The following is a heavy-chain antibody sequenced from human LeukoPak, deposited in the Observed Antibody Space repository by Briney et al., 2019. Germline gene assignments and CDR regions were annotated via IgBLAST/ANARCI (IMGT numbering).Heavy chain of an antibody. V-gene: IGHV3-49*03. CDR1: GFTFGDYA. D-gene: IGHD5-24*01. Sequence: GGSLRLSCTASGFTFGDYAMSWSRQAPGKGLEWVGFIRSKAYGGTTEYAASVKGRFTISRDDSKSIAYLQMNSLKTQDTAVYYCTRGDADGYNSNFDYWGQGTLVTVSS. CDR3: TRGDADGYNSNFDY. CDR2: IRSKAYGGTT. J-gene: IGHJ4*02.